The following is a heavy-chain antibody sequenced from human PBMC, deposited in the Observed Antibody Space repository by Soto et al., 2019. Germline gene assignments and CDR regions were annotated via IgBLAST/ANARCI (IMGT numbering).Heavy chain of an antibody. Sequence: GGSLRLSCAASGFTFSNAWMSWVRQAPGKGLEWVGRIKSKTDGGTTDYAAPVKGRFTITRDDSKTTLYLHMNSLKTEDTAVYYCSTELVRINVIVNWFDPWGQGTLVTVSS. V-gene: IGHV3-15*01. CDR3: STELVRINVIVNWFDP. CDR1: GFTFSNAW. CDR2: IKSKTDGGTT. D-gene: IGHD3-22*01. J-gene: IGHJ5*02.